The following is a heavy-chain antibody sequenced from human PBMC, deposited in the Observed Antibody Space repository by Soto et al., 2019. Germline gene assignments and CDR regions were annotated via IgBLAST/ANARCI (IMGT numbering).Heavy chain of an antibody. D-gene: IGHD2-21*02. CDR2: IKPDGSAT. V-gene: IGHV3-7*01. CDR1: GFTFSSYA. Sequence: EVQLLESGGGLGQPGGSLRLSCAASGFTFSSYAVNWVRQAPGKGLEWVAYIKPDGSATYYVDSVKGRFTISRDNAKNSLYLQMNSLRVEDTSVYYCARAGYCGPGCYYYFDYWGQGTLVTVSS. J-gene: IGHJ4*02. CDR3: ARAGYCGPGCYYYFDY.